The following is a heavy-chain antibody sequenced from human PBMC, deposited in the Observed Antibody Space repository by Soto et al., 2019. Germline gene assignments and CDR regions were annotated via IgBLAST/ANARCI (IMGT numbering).Heavy chain of an antibody. J-gene: IGHJ4*02. CDR3: ARRRGSSGWKTDFDY. D-gene: IGHD6-19*01. CDR2: INHSGST. CDR1: GGSFSGYY. Sequence: SETLSLTCAVYGGSFSGYYWSWIRQPPGKGLEWIGEINHSGSTNYNPSLKSRVTISVDTSKNQFSLKLSSVTAADTAVYYCARRRGSSGWKTDFDYWGQGTLVTVS. V-gene: IGHV4-34*01.